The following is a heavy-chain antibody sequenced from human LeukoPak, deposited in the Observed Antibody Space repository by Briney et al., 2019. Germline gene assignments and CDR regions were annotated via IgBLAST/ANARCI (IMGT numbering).Heavy chain of an antibody. CDR3: ARRQYCSGGDCYSGAFDI. CDR1: GYSFTNYW. D-gene: IGHD2-15*01. V-gene: IGHV5-51*01. Sequence: GESLKISCKGSGYSFTNYWIAWVRQMPGKGLEWMGIIYPGDSDTRYSPSFQGQVTISADESISTAYLQWSSLKASDTAIYYCARRQYCSGGDCYSGAFDIWGQGTMVTVSS. CDR2: IYPGDSDT. J-gene: IGHJ3*02.